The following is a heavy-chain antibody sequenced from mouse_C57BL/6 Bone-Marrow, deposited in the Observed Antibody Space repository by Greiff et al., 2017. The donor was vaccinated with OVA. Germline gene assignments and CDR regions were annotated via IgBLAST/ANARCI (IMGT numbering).Heavy chain of an antibody. Sequence: QVQLKQPGAELVKPGASVKLSCKASGYTFTSYWMHWVKQRPGQGLEWIGMIHPNSGSTNYNEKFKSKATLTVDKSSSTAYMQLSSLTSEDSAVYYCAGIYYYGSSYVYWGQGTTLTVSS. CDR1: GYTFTSYW. CDR2: IHPNSGST. CDR3: AGIYYYGSSYVY. D-gene: IGHD1-1*01. J-gene: IGHJ2*01. V-gene: IGHV1-64*01.